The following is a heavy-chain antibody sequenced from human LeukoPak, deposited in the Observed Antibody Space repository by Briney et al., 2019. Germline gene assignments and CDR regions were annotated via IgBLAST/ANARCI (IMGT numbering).Heavy chain of an antibody. CDR1: GGSISSSSYY. D-gene: IGHD6-6*01. Sequence: SETLSLTCTVSGGSISSSSYYWGWIRQPPGKGLEWIGSIYYSGSTYYNPSLKSRVTISVDTSKNQFSLKLSSVTAADTAVYYCARGASIAARQPYYWGQGTLVTVSS. J-gene: IGHJ4*02. V-gene: IGHV4-39*07. CDR2: IYYSGST. CDR3: ARGASIAARQPYY.